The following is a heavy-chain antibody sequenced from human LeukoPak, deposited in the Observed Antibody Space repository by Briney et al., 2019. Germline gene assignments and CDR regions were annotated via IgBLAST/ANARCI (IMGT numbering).Heavy chain of an antibody. CDR2: IYYSGST. CDR1: GGSISSSSYY. CDR3: GLYYYGSGSYPGGPEDY. D-gene: IGHD3-10*01. J-gene: IGHJ4*02. Sequence: PSETLSLTCTVSGGSISSSSYYWGWIRQPPGKGLEWIGSIYYSGSTYYNPSLKSRVTISVDTSKNQFSLKLSSVTAADTAVYYCGLYYYGSGSYPGGPEDYWGQGTLVTVSS. V-gene: IGHV4-39*07.